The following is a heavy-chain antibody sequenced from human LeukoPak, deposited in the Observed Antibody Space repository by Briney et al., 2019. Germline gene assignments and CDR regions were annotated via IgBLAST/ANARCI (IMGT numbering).Heavy chain of an antibody. V-gene: IGHV1-24*01. J-gene: IGHJ4*02. Sequence: GASVKVSCKVSGYTLTELSMHWVRQAPGKGLEWMGGFDPEDGETIYAQKFQGRVTMTEDTSTDTAYTELSSLRSEDTAVYYCATGPPSQYCSSTSCYYNYFDYWGQGALVTVSS. CDR1: GYTLTELS. CDR2: FDPEDGET. D-gene: IGHD2-2*01. CDR3: ATGPPSQYCSSTSCYYNYFDY.